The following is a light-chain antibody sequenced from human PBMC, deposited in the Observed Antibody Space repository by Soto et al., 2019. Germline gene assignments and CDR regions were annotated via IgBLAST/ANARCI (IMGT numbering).Light chain of an antibody. Sequence: DIQMTQSPSTLTASVGDRVTITCRASQSISSWLAWYQQKPGKAPKLLIYKASSLESGVPSRFSGSGSGTEFTLTISSLQPDDFATYDCQQYNSYAWTFGQGTKGDIK. CDR1: QSISSW. J-gene: IGKJ1*01. CDR2: KAS. V-gene: IGKV1-5*03. CDR3: QQYNSYAWT.